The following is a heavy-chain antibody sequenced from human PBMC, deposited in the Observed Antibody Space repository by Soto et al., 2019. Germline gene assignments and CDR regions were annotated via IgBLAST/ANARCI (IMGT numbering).Heavy chain of an antibody. CDR1: GFTFSSYS. CDR3: ARDLNLGSFDY. J-gene: IGHJ4*02. Sequence: GGSLRLSCAASGFTSGFTFSSYSMNWVRQAPGKGLEWVSYISSSSSTIYYADSVKGRFTISRDNAKNSLYLQMNSLRAEDTAVYYCARDLNLGSFDYWGQGTLVTVSS. V-gene: IGHV3-48*01. CDR2: ISSSSSTI.